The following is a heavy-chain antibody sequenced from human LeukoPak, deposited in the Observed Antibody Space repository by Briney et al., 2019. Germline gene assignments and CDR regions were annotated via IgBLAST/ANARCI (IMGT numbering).Heavy chain of an antibody. Sequence: PGGSLRLTCAASGFTFSSYSMNWVRQAPGKGLEWISSISSSSSYIYYADSVKGRFTISRDNAKNSLYLQMNSLRAEDTAVYYCARDTVPYYYDSRGSSYWGQGTLVTVSS. V-gene: IGHV3-21*01. CDR1: GFTFSSYS. D-gene: IGHD3-22*01. CDR2: ISSSSSYI. J-gene: IGHJ4*02. CDR3: ARDTVPYYYDSRGSSY.